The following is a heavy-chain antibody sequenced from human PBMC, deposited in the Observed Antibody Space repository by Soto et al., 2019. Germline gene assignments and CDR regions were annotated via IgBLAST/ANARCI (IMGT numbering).Heavy chain of an antibody. J-gene: IGHJ4*02. CDR1: GYTFSNYG. CDR3: ARDSPPVDY. Sequence: QVQLVQSGAEVKKPGASVKVSCKASGYTFSNYGISWVRQAPGQGLEWMGWISAYNGNTKYAQKLQGRVTMTSDTSTSTDYMELRSLRSDDTAVYYCARDSPPVDYWGQGTLVTVSS. V-gene: IGHV1-18*01. CDR2: ISAYNGNT.